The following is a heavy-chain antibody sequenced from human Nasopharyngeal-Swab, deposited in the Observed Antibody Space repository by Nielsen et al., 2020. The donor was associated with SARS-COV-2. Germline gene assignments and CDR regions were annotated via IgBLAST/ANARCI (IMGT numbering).Heavy chain of an antibody. CDR1: GYTFTSYY. V-gene: IGHV1-46*01. D-gene: IGHD3-10*01. J-gene: IGHJ6*02. CDR2: INPSGGST. Sequence: ASVKVSCKASGYTFTSYYMHWVRQAPGQGLEWMGIINPSGGSTNYAQKFQGRVTITADKSTSTAYMELSSLRSEDTAVYYCARDKLRHYYGSGSYYYYYGMDVWGQGTTVTVSS. CDR3: ARDKLRHYYGSGSYYYYYGMDV.